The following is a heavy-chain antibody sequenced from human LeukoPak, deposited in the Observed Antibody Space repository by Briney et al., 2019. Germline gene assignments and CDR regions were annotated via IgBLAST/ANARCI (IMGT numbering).Heavy chain of an antibody. J-gene: IGHJ4*02. CDR3: ARDQTSTGYSSSWDFDY. CDR1: GYTFTSYY. Sequence: ASVKVSCKASGYTFTSYYMHWVRQAPGQGLEWMGIINPSGGSTSYAQKFQGRVTMTRDTSTSTVYMELSSLRSEDTAVYYCARDQTSTGYSSSWDFDYWGQGTLVTVSS. V-gene: IGHV1-46*01. CDR2: INPSGGST. D-gene: IGHD6-13*01.